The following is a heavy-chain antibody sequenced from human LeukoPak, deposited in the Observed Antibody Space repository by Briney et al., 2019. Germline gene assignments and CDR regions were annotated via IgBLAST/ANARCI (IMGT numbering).Heavy chain of an antibody. Sequence: SETLSLTCTVSGGSIRSGDYYWSWNRQPPGKDLERIGYIFYSGSAYYNPSLKSRVTISVDTSKNQFSLKLTSVTAADTAVYYCARIDYADYVLGGMDVWGKGTTVTVSS. V-gene: IGHV4-30-4*01. CDR3: ARIDYADYVLGGMDV. D-gene: IGHD4-17*01. J-gene: IGHJ6*04. CDR2: IFYSGSA. CDR1: GGSIRSGDYY.